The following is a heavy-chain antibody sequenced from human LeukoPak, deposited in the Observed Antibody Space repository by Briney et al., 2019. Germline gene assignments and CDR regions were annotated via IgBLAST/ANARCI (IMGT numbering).Heavy chain of an antibody. CDR2: MRGYSGNT. CDR3: RQGTAPTEECDY. Sequence: VASVKVSCTASGYSFTSYGISWVRQAPGQGLEWMGWMRGYSGNTNYAETLKGRVTMTTDTSTSSVYMELRSLRSDDTAVYYCRQGTAPTEECDYWGQGTLVTVPS. CDR1: GYSFTSYG. D-gene: IGHD3-3*01. V-gene: IGHV1-18*01. J-gene: IGHJ4*02.